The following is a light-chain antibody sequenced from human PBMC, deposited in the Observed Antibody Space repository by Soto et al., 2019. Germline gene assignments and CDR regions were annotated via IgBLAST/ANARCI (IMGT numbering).Light chain of an antibody. CDR3: QQSYSTPIT. CDR2: AAS. Sequence: DLQMTQSPSSLSASVGDRVTITCRASQSISSYLNWYQQKPGKAPKLLIYAASSLQSGVTSRFSGSEYGTDFTLTISSLQPEDFATYYCQQSYSTPITFGQGTRLEIK. V-gene: IGKV1-39*01. J-gene: IGKJ5*01. CDR1: QSISSY.